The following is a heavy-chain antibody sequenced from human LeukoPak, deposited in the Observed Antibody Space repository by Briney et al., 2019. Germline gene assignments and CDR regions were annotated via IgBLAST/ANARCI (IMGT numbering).Heavy chain of an antibody. D-gene: IGHD6-19*01. CDR2: ISYDGSNK. CDR3: AKDRGGSGWPRFNYYYGMDV. CDR1: GFTFSSYA. V-gene: IGHV3-30*04. Sequence: GGSLRLSCAASGFTFSSYAMHWVRQAPGKGLEWVAVISYDGSNKYYADSVKGRFTISRDNSKNTLYLQMNSLRAEDTAVYYCAKDRGGSGWPRFNYYYGMDVWGKGTTVTVSS. J-gene: IGHJ6*04.